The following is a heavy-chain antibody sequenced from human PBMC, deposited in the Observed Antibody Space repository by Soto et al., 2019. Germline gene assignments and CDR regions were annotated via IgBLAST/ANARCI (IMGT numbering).Heavy chain of an antibody. J-gene: IGHJ4*02. CDR1: GYTFTSYY. CDR3: ARGVYDSSGYFDY. CDR2: IIPIFGTA. V-gene: IGHV1-69*13. Sequence: SVKVSCKASGYTFTSYYMHWVRQAPGQGLEWMGGIIPIFGTANYALKFQGRVTITADESTSTAYMELSSLRSEDTAVYYCARGVYDSSGYFDYWGQGTLVTVSS. D-gene: IGHD3-22*01.